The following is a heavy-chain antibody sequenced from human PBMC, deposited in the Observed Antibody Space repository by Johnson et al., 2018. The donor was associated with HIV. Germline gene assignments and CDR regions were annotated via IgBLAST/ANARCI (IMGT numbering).Heavy chain of an antibody. Sequence: QVQLVESGGGVVQPGRSLRLSCAASGFTFSSYAIHWVRQAPGKGLEGVAVISYDGSNKYYADSVKGRFTISRDNSKNTLYLQMNSLRAEDTAVYYCARVGEWELVTDAFDIWGQGTMVTVSS. CDR1: GFTFSSYA. CDR2: ISYDGSNK. D-gene: IGHD1-26*01. V-gene: IGHV3-30-3*01. CDR3: ARVGEWELVTDAFDI. J-gene: IGHJ3*02.